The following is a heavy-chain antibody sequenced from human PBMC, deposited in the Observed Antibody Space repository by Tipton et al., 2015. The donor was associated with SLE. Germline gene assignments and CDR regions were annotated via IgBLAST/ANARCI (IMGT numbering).Heavy chain of an antibody. Sequence: TLSLTCTVSGGSISSHYLSWIRQPPGKGLEWIGYIYYSGSTNYNPSLKSRVTISVDTSKNQFSLKLSSVTAADTAVYYCASIDGSGYTPGIWGQGTMVTVSS. CDR2: IYYSGST. J-gene: IGHJ3*02. CDR3: ASIDGSGYTPGI. CDR1: GGSISSHY. D-gene: IGHD3-22*01. V-gene: IGHV4-59*11.